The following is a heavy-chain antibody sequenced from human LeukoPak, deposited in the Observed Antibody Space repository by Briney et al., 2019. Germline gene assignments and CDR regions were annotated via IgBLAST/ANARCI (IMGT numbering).Heavy chain of an antibody. CDR2: IDRDGSRI. Sequence: GGSLRLSCAVSGFTFSSYWMHWVRQVPGKGLVWVSRIDRDGSRINYADSVKGRFTISRDNGKNTLFLQMNSLRAEDAAVYYCVRGNDYGGPHYWGQGTLVTVSS. J-gene: IGHJ4*02. CDR3: VRGNDYGGPHY. V-gene: IGHV3-74*01. D-gene: IGHD4-23*01. CDR1: GFTFSSYW.